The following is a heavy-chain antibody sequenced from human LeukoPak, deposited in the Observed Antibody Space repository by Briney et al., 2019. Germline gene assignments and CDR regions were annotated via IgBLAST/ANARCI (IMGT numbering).Heavy chain of an antibody. J-gene: IGHJ4*02. CDR1: GFNVNSIY. V-gene: IGHV3-66*01. D-gene: IGHD5-18*01. CDR2: IYSSGTT. CDR3: ARTLRGYSYLGYFDY. Sequence: GGSLRLPCAASGFNVNSIYMSWVRQAPGKGLEWVSVIYSSGTTDYADSVKGRFTISRDDSKNTLYLQMNSLRAEDTAIYYCARTLRGYSYLGYFDYWGQGTLVTVSS.